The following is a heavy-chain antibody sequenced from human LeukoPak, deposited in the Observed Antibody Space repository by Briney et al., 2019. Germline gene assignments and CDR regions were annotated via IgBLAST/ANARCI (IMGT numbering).Heavy chain of an antibody. Sequence: PGGSLRLSCAASGFTFSSYEMNWVRQAPGKGLEWVSYISSSGSTIYYADSVKGRFTISRDNAKNSLCLQMNSLRAEDTAVYYCATDSPETAAFDYWGQGTLVTVSS. CDR1: GFTFSSYE. CDR3: ATDSPETAAFDY. D-gene: IGHD1-1*01. J-gene: IGHJ4*02. V-gene: IGHV3-48*03. CDR2: ISSSGSTI.